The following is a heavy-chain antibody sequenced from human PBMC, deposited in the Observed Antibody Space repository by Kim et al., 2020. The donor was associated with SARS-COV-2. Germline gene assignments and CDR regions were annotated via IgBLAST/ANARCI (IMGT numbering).Heavy chain of an antibody. CDR1: GGSISSSSYY. V-gene: IGHV4-39*06. CDR2: IYYSGST. Sequence: SETLSLTCTVSGGSISSSSYYWGWIRQPPGKGLEWIGSIYYSGSTYYNPSLKSRVTISVDTSKNQFPLKLSSVTAADTAVYYCARGAEAYYDSSGREDYFDYWGQGTLVTVSS. J-gene: IGHJ4*02. D-gene: IGHD3-22*01. CDR3: ARGAEAYYDSSGREDYFDY.